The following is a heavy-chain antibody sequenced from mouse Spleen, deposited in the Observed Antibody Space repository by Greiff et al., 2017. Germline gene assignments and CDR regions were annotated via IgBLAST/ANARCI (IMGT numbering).Heavy chain of an antibody. CDR2: ISYDGSN. J-gene: IGHJ2*01. CDR1: GYSITSGYY. D-gene: IGHD1-2*01. Sequence: EVQLQESGPGLVKPSQSLSLTCSVTGYSITSGYYWNWIRQFPGNKLEWMGYISYDGSNNYNPSLKNRISITRDTSKNQFFLKLNSVTTEDTATYYCARRVLRLYYFDYWGQGTTLTVSS. V-gene: IGHV3-6*01. CDR3: ARRVLRLYYFDY.